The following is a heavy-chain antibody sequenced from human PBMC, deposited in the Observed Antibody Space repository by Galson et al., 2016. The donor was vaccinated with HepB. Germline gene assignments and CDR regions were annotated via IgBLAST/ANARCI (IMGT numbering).Heavy chain of an antibody. D-gene: IGHD4-17*01. CDR1: GFTFTSYY. CDR3: ARQGFIISDYGDYVGCCKENGMDV. CDR2: INPSGGST. V-gene: IGHV1-46*01. J-gene: IGHJ6*02. Sequence: SVKVSCKAYGFTFTSYYMHWVRQAPGQGLEWMGIINPSGGSTRYAQKFQGRVTMTRDTSTRTVYMELSSLRTEYTAVYYCARQGFIISDYGDYVGCCKENGMDVWGQGTTVTVSS.